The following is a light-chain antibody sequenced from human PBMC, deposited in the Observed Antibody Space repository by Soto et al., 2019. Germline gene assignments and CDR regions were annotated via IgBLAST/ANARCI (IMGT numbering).Light chain of an antibody. J-gene: IGKJ1*01. V-gene: IGKV3-20*01. CDR3: QQYDISPWT. CDR1: QSISSSS. CDR2: VAS. Sequence: EIVFTQSPGTLSLSHGEKATLSCRASQSISSSSLAWYQQRPGQAPRLLIYVASSRATGIPARFSGSGSGTDFTLTISRLEPEDFAVYYCQQYDISPWTFGQGTKVDIK.